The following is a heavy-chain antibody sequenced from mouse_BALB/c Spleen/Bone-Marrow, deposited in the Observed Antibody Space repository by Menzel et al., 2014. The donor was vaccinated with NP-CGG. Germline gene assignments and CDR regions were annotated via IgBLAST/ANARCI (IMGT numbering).Heavy chain of an antibody. D-gene: IGHD2-12*01. CDR2: INPSTGYT. V-gene: IGHV1-7*01. Sequence: QVQLKESGAELAKPGASVKMSCKASGYTFTIYWMHWVKQRPGQGLEWIGYINPSTGYTEYNQKFKDKATLTADKSSSTAYMQLSSLTSEDSAVYYCARSDSYGGFACWGQGTLVTVSA. CDR3: ARSDSYGGFAC. J-gene: IGHJ3*01. CDR1: GYTFTIYW.